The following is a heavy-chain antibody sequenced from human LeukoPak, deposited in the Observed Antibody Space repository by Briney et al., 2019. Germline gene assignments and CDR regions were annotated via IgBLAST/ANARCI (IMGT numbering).Heavy chain of an antibody. V-gene: IGHV1-8*01. J-gene: IGHJ4*02. D-gene: IGHD3-22*01. CDR2: INPNSGNT. CDR1: GYTFTSYD. Sequence: GASVKVSCKASGYTFTSYDINWVRQAPGQRLEWMGWINPNSGNTGYAQKFQGRVTMTRNTSISTAYMELSSLRSEDTAVYYCARAVGYLGYWGQGTLVTVSS. CDR3: ARAVGYLGY.